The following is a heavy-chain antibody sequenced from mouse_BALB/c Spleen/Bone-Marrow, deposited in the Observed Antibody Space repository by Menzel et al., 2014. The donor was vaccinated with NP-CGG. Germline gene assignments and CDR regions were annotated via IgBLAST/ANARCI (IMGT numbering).Heavy chain of an antibody. D-gene: IGHD2-3*01. Sequence: VQLQQSGPELVKPGASVKMSCKASGYTFTSYVLHWVKQKPGQGLEWIGYINPYNDGTKSNEKFKGKATLTSDKSSSTAYMELSSLTSEDSAVYYCAREDGYYGMDYWGQGTPVAVSS. J-gene: IGHJ4*01. V-gene: IGHV1-14*01. CDR3: AREDGYYGMDY. CDR2: INPYNDGT. CDR1: GYTFTSYV.